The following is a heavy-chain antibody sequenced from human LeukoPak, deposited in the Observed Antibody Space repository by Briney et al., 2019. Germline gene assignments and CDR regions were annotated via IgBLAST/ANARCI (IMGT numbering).Heavy chain of an antibody. CDR2: ISSGGSA. D-gene: IGHD3-22*01. CDR3: AKNRGITTASFDS. CDR1: GFTFSSYA. V-gene: IGHV3-23*01. Sequence: GSLRLSCAASGFTFSSYAVSWVRQAPGKGLEWVSSISSGGSAYYADSVKGRFTISRDNSKDTLHLQMTSLRAEDTALYYCAKNRGITTASFDSWGQGTLVTVSS. J-gene: IGHJ4*02.